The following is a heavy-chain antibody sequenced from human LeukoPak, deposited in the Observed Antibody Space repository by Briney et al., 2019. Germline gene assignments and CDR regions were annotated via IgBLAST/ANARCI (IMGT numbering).Heavy chain of an antibody. D-gene: IGHD3-22*01. Sequence: PGGSLRLSCAASGFTFSSYAMSWVRQAPGKGLEWVSAISGSGGSTYYADSVKGRFTISRDNSKNTLYLQMNSLRAEDTAVYYRAKDYYYDSSGYIFDYWGQGTLVTVSS. CDR1: GFTFSSYA. V-gene: IGHV3-23*01. CDR3: AKDYYYDSSGYIFDY. J-gene: IGHJ4*02. CDR2: ISGSGGST.